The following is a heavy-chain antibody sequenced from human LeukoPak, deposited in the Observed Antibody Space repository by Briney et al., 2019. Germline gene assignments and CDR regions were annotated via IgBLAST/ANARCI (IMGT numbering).Heavy chain of an antibody. CDR1: GGSFRGYY. J-gene: IGHJ4*02. CDR2: INHSGST. Sequence: SETLSLTCAVYGGSFRGYYWSWIRQPPGKGLEWIGEINHSGSTNYNPSLKSRVTISVDTSKNQFSLKLSSVTAADTAVYYCARVPIVATIWPHFDYWGQGTLVTVSS. D-gene: IGHD5-12*01. CDR3: ARVPIVATIWPHFDY. V-gene: IGHV4-34*01.